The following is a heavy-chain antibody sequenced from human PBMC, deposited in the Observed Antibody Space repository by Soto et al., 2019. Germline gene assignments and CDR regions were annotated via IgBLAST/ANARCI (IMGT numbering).Heavy chain of an antibody. V-gene: IGHV4-59*01. J-gene: IGHJ5*02. CDR1: GASSINYY. D-gene: IGHD3-9*01. Sequence: SETLSLTCSVSGASSINYYWSWIRQPPGKGLEWIGYIYYTGSTKYNPSLESRVTISIDTSNNQLSLKLNSVTAADTAVYYCARAWYFGYPFWFDPWGQGTLVTVSS. CDR3: ARAWYFGYPFWFDP. CDR2: IYYTGST.